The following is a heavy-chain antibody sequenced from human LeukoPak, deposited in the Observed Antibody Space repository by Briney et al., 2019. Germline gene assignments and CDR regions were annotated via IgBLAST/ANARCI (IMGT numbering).Heavy chain of an antibody. CDR3: ARDWNGSVFDY. CDR1: GGSISSGGYY. Sequence: SETLSLTCTVSGGSISSGGYYWSWIRQHPGKGLEWIGYIYYSGSTYYNPSLKSRVTISVDTSKNQFSLKLSSVTAADTAVYYCARDWNGSVFDYWGQGTLVPVSS. J-gene: IGHJ4*02. V-gene: IGHV4-31*03. D-gene: IGHD3-10*01. CDR2: IYYSGST.